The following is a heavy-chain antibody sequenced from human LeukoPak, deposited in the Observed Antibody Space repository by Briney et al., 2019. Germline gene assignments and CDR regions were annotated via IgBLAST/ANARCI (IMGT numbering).Heavy chain of an antibody. D-gene: IGHD6-6*01. CDR3: AREYSSSSDTYYFDY. CDR1: GGTFSSYA. V-gene: IGHV1-69*05. CDR2: IIPIFGTA. J-gene: IGHJ4*02. Sequence: SVKVSCQASGGTFSSYAISWVRPAPGQGLEWMGRIIPIFGTANYTQKFQGRVTITTDESTSTAYMELSSLRSEDTAVYYCAREYSSSSDTYYFDYWGQGTLVTVSS.